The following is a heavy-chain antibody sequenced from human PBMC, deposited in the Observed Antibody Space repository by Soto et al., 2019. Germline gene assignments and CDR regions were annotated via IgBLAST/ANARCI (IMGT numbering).Heavy chain of an antibody. CDR1: GFTFSSYG. CDR2: IWYDGSNK. CDR3: ARDQDTAMVMYYGMDV. Sequence: GGSLRLSCAASGFTFSSYGMHWVRQAPGKGLEWVEVIWYDGSNKYYADSVKGRFTISRDNSKNTLYLQMNSLRAEDTAVYYCARDQDTAMVMYYGMDVWGQGTTVTVSS. V-gene: IGHV3-33*01. J-gene: IGHJ6*02. D-gene: IGHD5-18*01.